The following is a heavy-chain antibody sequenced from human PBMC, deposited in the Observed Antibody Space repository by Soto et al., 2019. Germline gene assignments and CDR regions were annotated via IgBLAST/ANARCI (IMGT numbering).Heavy chain of an antibody. CDR2: INHSGST. D-gene: IGHD3-10*01. CDR3: ARHRAILLWFGESYFDY. J-gene: IGHJ4*02. V-gene: IGHV4-34*01. CDR1: GGSCGGLS. Sequence: SQTMSPTRAVEGGSCGGLSWSWISQPTRKGLEWIGEINHSGSTNYNPSLKSRVTISVDTSKNQFSLKLSSVTAADTAVYYCARHRAILLWFGESYFDYWGQGTLVTVSS.